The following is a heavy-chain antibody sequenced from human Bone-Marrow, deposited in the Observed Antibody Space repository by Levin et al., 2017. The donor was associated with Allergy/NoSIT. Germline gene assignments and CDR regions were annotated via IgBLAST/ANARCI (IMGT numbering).Heavy chain of an antibody. V-gene: IGHV3-23*01. J-gene: IGHJ4*02. CDR1: GFTFSSYA. Sequence: ETLSLTCAASGFTFSSYAMSWVRQAPGKGLEWVSSISGSGTITHYTESVKGRFTISRDISKNMLHLQLNSLRAEDTAIYFCAKEGLAVAGYYFDSWGQGTLVTVSS. CDR3: AKEGLAVAGYYFDS. D-gene: IGHD6-19*01. CDR2: ISGSGTIT.